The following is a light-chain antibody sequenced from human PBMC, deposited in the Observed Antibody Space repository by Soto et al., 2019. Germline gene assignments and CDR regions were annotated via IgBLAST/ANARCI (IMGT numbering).Light chain of an antibody. V-gene: IGLV1-40*01. J-gene: IGLJ3*02. Sequence: QSVLTQPPSVSGAPGQRVTISCTGTSSNIGAGYNVHWYQQLPGTAPKLLIYGNSNRPSGVPDRFSGYKSGPSASLAITGLQAEDEADYYCQSYDSLRGLMFGGGTQLTVL. CDR2: GNS. CDR3: QSYDSLRGLM. CDR1: SSNIGAGYN.